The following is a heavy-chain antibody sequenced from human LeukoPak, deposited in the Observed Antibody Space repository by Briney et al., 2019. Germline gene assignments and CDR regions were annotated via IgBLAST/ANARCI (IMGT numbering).Heavy chain of an antibody. J-gene: IGHJ3*02. CDR3: VGDTPMGTGGAFDI. V-gene: IGHV3-48*01. Sequence: GGSLRLSCVASGFTFSTISMNWVRQAPGRGLEWISYISTSTWTMYYTDSVKGRFSVSRDNARNSLYLQMNSLRVEDTAVYYCVGDTPMGTGGAFDIWGQGTVVTVSS. CDR1: GFTFSTIS. CDR2: ISTSTWTM. D-gene: IGHD7-27*01.